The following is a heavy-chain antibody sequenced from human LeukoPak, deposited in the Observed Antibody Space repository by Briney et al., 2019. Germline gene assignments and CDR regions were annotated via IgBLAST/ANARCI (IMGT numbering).Heavy chain of an antibody. Sequence: SVKVSCKASGGTFSNYAISWVRQAPGQGLERMGGIIPFFGATDYAQKFQGRVTITADESTSTAYMDLSRLRSEDTAVYYCASVPPYSGFDFVDSWGQGTLVTVSS. V-gene: IGHV1-69*13. J-gene: IGHJ4*02. CDR2: IIPFFGAT. CDR1: GGTFSNYA. D-gene: IGHD5-12*01. CDR3: ASVPPYSGFDFVDS.